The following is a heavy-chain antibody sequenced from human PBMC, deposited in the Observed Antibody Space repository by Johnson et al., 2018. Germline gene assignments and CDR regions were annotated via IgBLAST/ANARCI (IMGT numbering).Heavy chain of an antibody. CDR1: GFTLNYYNYG. V-gene: IGHV3-33*01. D-gene: IGHD2-2*02. J-gene: IGHJ6*02. CDR2: VSYEGSLT. Sequence: QVQLVQSGGGVVQPGRSLRLSCAASGFTLNYYNYGFHWVRQAPGKGLEWVGVVSYEGSLTYYADSGKGRFTISSDISKHTRFLQMSSLRAGDTGSYFCVRFQAGSYNGLDVWGQGTTVTVSS. CDR3: VRFQAGSYNGLDV.